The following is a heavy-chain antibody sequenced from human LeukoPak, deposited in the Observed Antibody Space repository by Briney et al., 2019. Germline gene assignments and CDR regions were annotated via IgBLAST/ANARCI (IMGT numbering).Heavy chain of an antibody. J-gene: IGHJ4*02. CDR2: INPSGGST. CDR1: GYTFTSYY. D-gene: IGHD6-19*01. V-gene: IGHV1-46*01. Sequence: ASVKVSCKASGYTFTSYYMHWVRQAPGQGLEWMGKINPSGGSTTYAQRFQGRVTMTRDTSTSTVYMELSSLRSEDTAVYYCAKCRVSSSGSADYWGQGTLVTVSS. CDR3: AKCRVSSSGSADY.